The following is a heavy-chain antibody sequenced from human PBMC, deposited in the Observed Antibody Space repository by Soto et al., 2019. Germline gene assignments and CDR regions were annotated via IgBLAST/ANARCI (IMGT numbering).Heavy chain of an antibody. V-gene: IGHV1-2*02. J-gene: IGHJ5*02. CDR3: AREAHGGIVSPRVRHCFDP. Sequence: ASVKVSCKTSGYTFTDYYLHWVRQAPGQGLEWVGWISPYTGGTNYAQKFQGRVTMTRDTSVSTAYMELSRLKSDDAAVYFCAREAHGGIVSPRVRHCFDPWGQRNQVTVSS. D-gene: IGHD3-22*01. CDR2: ISPYTGGT. CDR1: GYTFTDYY.